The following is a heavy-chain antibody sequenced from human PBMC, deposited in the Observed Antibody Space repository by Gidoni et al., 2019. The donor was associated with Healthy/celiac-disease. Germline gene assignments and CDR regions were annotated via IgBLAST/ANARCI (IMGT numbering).Heavy chain of an antibody. V-gene: IGHV3-30*03. J-gene: IGHJ6*03. CDR2: ISYDGSNK. D-gene: IGHD3-16*02. CDR3: ARDGHDYIWGSYRYTGGYYYYYMDV. Sequence: TFSSYGMHWVRQAPGKGLEWVAVISYDGSNKYYADPVKGRFTISRDNSKNTLYLQMNSLRAEDTAVYYCARDGHDYIWGSYRYTGGYYYYYMDVWGKGTTVTVAS. CDR1: TFSSYG.